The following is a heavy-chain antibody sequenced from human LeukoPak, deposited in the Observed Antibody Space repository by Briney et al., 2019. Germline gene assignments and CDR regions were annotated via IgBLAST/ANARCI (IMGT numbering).Heavy chain of an antibody. CDR2: IWYDGSNK. V-gene: IGHV3-33*01. J-gene: IGHJ4*02. Sequence: GRSLRLSCAASGFTFSRFGMHWVRQAPGKGLEWVAVIWYDGSNKYYADSVKGRFTISRDNFKNTLYLQMNSLRAEDTAVYYCARDGNPTSSSGWFSADYWGQGTLVTVSS. CDR1: GFTFSRFG. D-gene: IGHD6-19*01. CDR3: ARDGNPTSSSGWFSADY.